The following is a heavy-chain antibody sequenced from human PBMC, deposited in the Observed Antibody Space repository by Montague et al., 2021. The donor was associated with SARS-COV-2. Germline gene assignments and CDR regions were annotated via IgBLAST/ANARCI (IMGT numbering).Heavy chain of an antibody. CDR1: GGSMSDHY. Sequence: SETLSLTCTVSGGSMSDHYWAWIRQPPGKGLEWLAYIYYSGGINSNASPKSRVTMSVDTSKNQFSLKLTSVTAADTAVYYCARAVSVRRAVNWFDPWGQGTLATVSS. J-gene: IGHJ5*02. CDR3: ARAVSVRRAVNWFDP. D-gene: IGHD3-10*01. CDR2: IYYSGGI. V-gene: IGHV4-59*11.